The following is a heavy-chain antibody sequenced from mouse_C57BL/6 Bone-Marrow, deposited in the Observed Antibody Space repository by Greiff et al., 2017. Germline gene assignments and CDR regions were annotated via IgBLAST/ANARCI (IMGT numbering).Heavy chain of an antibody. CDR3: ARGNLAVAPYYARDY. V-gene: IGHV1-75*01. Sequence: VLLQQSGPELVKPGASVKISCKASGYTFTDYYINWVKQTPGQGLEWIGWIFPGSGSTYYNEKFKGKATLTVDKSSSTAYMLLSSLTSEDSAVXFCARGNLAVAPYYARDYWGQGTSVTVSS. D-gene: IGHD1-1*02. J-gene: IGHJ4*01. CDR2: IFPGSGST. CDR1: GYTFTDYY.